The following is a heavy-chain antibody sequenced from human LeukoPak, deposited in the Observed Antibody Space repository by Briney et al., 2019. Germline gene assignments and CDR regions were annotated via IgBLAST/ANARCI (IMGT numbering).Heavy chain of an antibody. V-gene: IGHV3-53*04. J-gene: IGHJ6*02. Sequence: GGSLRLSCAASGFTVSSNYMSWVRQAPGKGLEWVSVIYSGGSTYYADSVKGRFTISRHNSKNTLYLQMNSLRAEDTAVYYCARGSLGWGGYYDSSGYYPPSPGHYYYGMDVWGQGTTVTVSS. D-gene: IGHD3-22*01. CDR2: IYSGGST. CDR1: GFTVSSNY. CDR3: ARGSLGWGGYYDSSGYYPPSPGHYYYGMDV.